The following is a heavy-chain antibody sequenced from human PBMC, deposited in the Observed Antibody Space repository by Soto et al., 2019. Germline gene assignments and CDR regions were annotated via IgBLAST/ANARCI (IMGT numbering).Heavy chain of an antibody. CDR2: IYNGGGT. V-gene: IGHV3-53*02. CDR1: GFTVSVHY. D-gene: IGHD6-6*01. J-gene: IGHJ4*02. Sequence: EVQLVETGGGLIQPGGSLRLSCAASGFTVSVHYMSWVRQAPGKGLEWVSVIYNGGGTYYADSVKGRFTISRDNPKNTLYLQMNSLRAEDTAVYYCAITRGSSYDSWGQGTLVTVSS. CDR3: AITRGSSYDS.